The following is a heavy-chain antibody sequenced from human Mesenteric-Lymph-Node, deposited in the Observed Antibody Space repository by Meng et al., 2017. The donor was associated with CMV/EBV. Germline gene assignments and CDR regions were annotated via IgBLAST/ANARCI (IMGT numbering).Heavy chain of an antibody. J-gene: IGHJ4*02. CDR2: IYYSAGT. CDR1: GGSISSGDYF. Sequence: SETLSLTCTVSGGSISSGDYFWTWIRQPPGKGLEWIGYIYYSAGTYYNSSLKSRVSMSIDTSKKTFSLKVTSATAADTAVYYCARGGLAFCGGDCYRGIDHWGQGTLVTVSS. V-gene: IGHV4-30-4*08. CDR3: ARGGLAFCGGDCYRGIDH. D-gene: IGHD2-21*01.